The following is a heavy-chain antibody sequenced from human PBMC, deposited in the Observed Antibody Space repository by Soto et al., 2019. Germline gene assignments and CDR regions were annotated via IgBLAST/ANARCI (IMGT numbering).Heavy chain of an antibody. CDR1: GGSVSSGSYY. D-gene: IGHD6-6*01. Sequence: PSETLSLTCTVSGGSVSSGSYYWSWIRQPPGKGLEWIGYIYYSGSTNYTPSLKRRVTISVDTSKNQFSLKLSSVTAADTAVYYCPRWQLGYSYCGMDFWGQGPTVTVSS. CDR3: PRWQLGYSYCGMDF. V-gene: IGHV4-61*01. J-gene: IGHJ6*02. CDR2: IYYSGST.